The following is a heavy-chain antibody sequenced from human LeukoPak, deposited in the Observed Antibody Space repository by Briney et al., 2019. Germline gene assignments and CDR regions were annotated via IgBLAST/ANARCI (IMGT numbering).Heavy chain of an antibody. D-gene: IGHD6-6*01. CDR1: GFTFSSFL. CDR2: IKQDGSEK. Sequence: GGSLRLSCVASGFTFSSFLMNWVRQAPGKGLEWVANIKQDGSEKYYVDSVKGRFTISRDNAENSLYLQMDSLRAEDTAVYYCARAEYSTSPFDYWGQGTVVTVSS. J-gene: IGHJ4*02. V-gene: IGHV3-7*05. CDR3: ARAEYSTSPFDY.